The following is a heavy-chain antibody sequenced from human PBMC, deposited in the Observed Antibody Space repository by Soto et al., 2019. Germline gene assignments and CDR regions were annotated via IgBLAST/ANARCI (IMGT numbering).Heavy chain of an antibody. V-gene: IGHV5-51*01. CDR3: ARLGGMVDTGTWIK. CDR1: GCRFSTYW. D-gene: IGHD2-8*01. Sequence: XESLKISCKASGCRFSTYWIGWVRQRPGKGPEWMAIIYPGGSDTRENPSFQGQVTISADKSSNTVHLQWRSLKASDTAIYYCARLGGMVDTGTWIKWGQGTPVTVS. J-gene: IGHJ4*02. CDR2: IYPGGSDT.